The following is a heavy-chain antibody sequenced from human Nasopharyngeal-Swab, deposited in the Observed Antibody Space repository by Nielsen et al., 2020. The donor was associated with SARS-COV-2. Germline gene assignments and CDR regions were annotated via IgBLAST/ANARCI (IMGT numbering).Heavy chain of an antibody. V-gene: IGHV4-31*03. J-gene: IGHJ3*02. CDR1: GGSISSGGYY. CDR2: IYYSGST. Sequence: SETLSLTCTVSGGSISSGGYYWSWIRQHPGKGLEWIGYIYYSGSTYYNPSLKSRGTISVDTSKNQFSLKLSSVTAADTAVYYCARARITMIVVVDAFDIWGQGTMVTVSS. CDR3: ARARITMIVVVDAFDI. D-gene: IGHD3-22*01.